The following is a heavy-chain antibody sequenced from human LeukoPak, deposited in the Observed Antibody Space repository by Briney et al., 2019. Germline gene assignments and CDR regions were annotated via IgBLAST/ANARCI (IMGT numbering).Heavy chain of an antibody. V-gene: IGHV4-39*07. Sequence: SETLSLTCTVSGGSISSSSYYWGWIRQPPGKGLEWIGSIYYSGSTYYNPSLKSRVTISVDTSKNQFSLKLSSVTAAGTAVYYCARDGAAYYYYYMDVWGKGTTVTVSS. D-gene: IGHD4-17*01. CDR2: IYYSGST. CDR3: ARDGAAYYYYYMDV. J-gene: IGHJ6*03. CDR1: GGSISSSSYY.